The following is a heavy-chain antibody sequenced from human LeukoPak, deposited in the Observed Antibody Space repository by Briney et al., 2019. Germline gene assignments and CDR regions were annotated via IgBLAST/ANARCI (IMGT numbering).Heavy chain of an antibody. D-gene: IGHD5-12*01. V-gene: IGHV3-23*01. CDR1: GFTFSSYA. CDR3: AREKGRARIVATSPVD. CDR2: ISGSGGST. J-gene: IGHJ4*02. Sequence: PGGSLRLSCAASGFTFSSYAMSWVRQAPGKGLEWVSAISGSGGSTYYADSVKGRFTISRDNSKNTLYLQMNSLRAEDTAVYYCAREKGRARIVATSPVDWGQGTLVTVSS.